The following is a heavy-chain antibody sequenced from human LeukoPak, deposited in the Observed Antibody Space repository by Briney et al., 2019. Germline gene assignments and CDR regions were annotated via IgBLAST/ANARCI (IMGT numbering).Heavy chain of an antibody. J-gene: IGHJ4*02. V-gene: IGHV3-21*01. CDR2: ISSSSSYI. D-gene: IGHD2-21*02. CDR3: AREIRRAIVVVTATHSFDY. Sequence: PGGSLRLSCAASGFTFSSSSMNWVRQAPGKGLEWVSSISSSSSYIYYADSVKGRFTIPRDNAKNSLYLQMNSLRAEDTAVYYCAREIRRAIVVVTATHSFDYWGQGTLVTVSS. CDR1: GFTFSSSS.